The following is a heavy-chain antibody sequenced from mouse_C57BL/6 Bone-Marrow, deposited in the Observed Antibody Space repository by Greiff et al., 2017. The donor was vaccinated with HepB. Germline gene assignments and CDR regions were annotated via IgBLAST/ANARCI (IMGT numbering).Heavy chain of an antibody. Sequence: EVQLQQSGPGLVKPSQSLSLTCSVTGYSITSGYYWNWIRQFPGNKLEWMGYISYDGSNNYNPSLKNRISITRDTSKNQFFLKLNSVTTEDTATYYCARRGFIYYYGSRGGYWGQGTTLTVSS. V-gene: IGHV3-6*01. CDR3: ARRGFIYYYGSRGGY. D-gene: IGHD1-1*01. CDR1: GYSITSGYY. J-gene: IGHJ2*01. CDR2: ISYDGSN.